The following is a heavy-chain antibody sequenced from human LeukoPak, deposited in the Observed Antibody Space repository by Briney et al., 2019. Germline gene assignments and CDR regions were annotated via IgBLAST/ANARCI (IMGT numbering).Heavy chain of an antibody. D-gene: IGHD5-18*01. V-gene: IGHV4-59*08. J-gene: IGHJ6*02. CDR2: IYYSGST. CDR3: ARSGYSYGYYYYYGMDV. CDR1: GGSISSYY. Sequence: KPSETLSLTCTVSGGSISSYYWSWIRQPPGKGLEWIGYIYYSGSTNYNPSLKSRVTISVDTSKNQLSLKLSSVTAADTAVYYCARSGYSYGYYYYYGMDVWGQGTTVTVSS.